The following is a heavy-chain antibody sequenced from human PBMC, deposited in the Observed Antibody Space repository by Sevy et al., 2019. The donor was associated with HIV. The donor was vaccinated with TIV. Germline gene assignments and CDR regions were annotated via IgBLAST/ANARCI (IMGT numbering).Heavy chain of an antibody. V-gene: IGHV3-30*18. Sequence: GGSLRLSCAASGFTFSSYAMYWVRQAPGKGLEWVAVMSYDETKEYYTDSVKGRFTISRDKDKNTLHLQMNSLRAEDTALYYCAKDVNRITFGGVFGYWGQGTLVTVSS. J-gene: IGHJ4*02. CDR3: AKDVNRITFGGVFGY. CDR1: GFTFSSYA. CDR2: MSYDETKE. D-gene: IGHD3-16*01.